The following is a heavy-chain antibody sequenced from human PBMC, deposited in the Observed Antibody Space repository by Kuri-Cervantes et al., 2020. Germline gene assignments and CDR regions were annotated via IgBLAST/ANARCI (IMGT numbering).Heavy chain of an antibody. CDR1: GYTFTSYY. Sequence: ASVKVSCKASGYTFTSYYMHWVRQAPGQGLEWMGIINPSGGSTSYAQKFQGRVTMTRDTSTSTVYMELSSLRSEDTAVYYCARWGLRFLDEYGMDVWGQGTTVTVSS. CDR2: INPSGGST. CDR3: ARWGLRFLDEYGMDV. J-gene: IGHJ6*02. D-gene: IGHD3-3*01. V-gene: IGHV1-46*01.